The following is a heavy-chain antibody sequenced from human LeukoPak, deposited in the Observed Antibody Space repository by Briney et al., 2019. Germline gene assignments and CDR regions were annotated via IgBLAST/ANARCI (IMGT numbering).Heavy chain of an antibody. CDR3: ARDKSGGSSLLYYYYYMDV. V-gene: IGHV4-59*12. CDR2: IYYSGST. J-gene: IGHJ6*03. CDR1: GDSINNFY. Sequence: PSETLSLTCAVSGDSINNFYWSWIRQPPGKGLQWIGYIYYSGSTNYNPSLKSRVTISVDTSKNQFSLKLTSVTAADTAVYYCARDKSGGSSLLYYYYYMDVWGKGTTVTISS. D-gene: IGHD1-26*01.